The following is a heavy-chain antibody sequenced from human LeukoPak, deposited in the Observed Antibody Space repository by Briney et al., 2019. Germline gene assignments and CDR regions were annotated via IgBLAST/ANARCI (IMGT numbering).Heavy chain of an antibody. CDR1: GESFSGYY. V-gene: IGHV4-34*01. CDR2: INHSGST. CDR3: AKGSGSYYPKYNWFGP. D-gene: IGHD3-10*01. J-gene: IGHJ5*02. Sequence: SETLSLTCAVYGESFSGYYWSWIRQPPGKGLEWIGEINHSGSTNYNPSLKSRVTISVDTSKNQFSLKLSSVTAADTAVYYCAKGSGSYYPKYNWFGPWGQGTLVTVSS.